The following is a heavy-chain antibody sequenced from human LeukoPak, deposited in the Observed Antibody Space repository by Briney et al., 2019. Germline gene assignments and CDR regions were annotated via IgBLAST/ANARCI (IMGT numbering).Heavy chain of an antibody. V-gene: IGHV3-30*18. Sequence: GGSLRLSCAASGFTFSSYGMHWVRQAPGKGLEWVAVISYDGSNKYYADSVKGRFTISRDNSKKTLYMQMNSLRAEDTAVYYCAKEFQGGSPDYWGQGTLVTVSS. CDR3: AKEFQGGSPDY. CDR2: ISYDGSNK. D-gene: IGHD3-16*01. CDR1: GFTFSSYG. J-gene: IGHJ4*02.